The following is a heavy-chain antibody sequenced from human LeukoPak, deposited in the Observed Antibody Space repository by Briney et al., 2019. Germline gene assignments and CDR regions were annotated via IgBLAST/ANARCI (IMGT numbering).Heavy chain of an antibody. CDR1: GFTFSSYA. CDR3: AKDLGSWLLYAQVGADY. D-gene: IGHD1-26*01. V-gene: IGHV3-30*02. Sequence: GGSLRLSCAASGFTFSSYAMSWVRQAPGKGLEWVAFIWYDGSNKYYADSVKGRFTIFRDNSKNTLYLQMNSLRAEDTAVYYCAKDLGSWLLYAQVGADYWGQGTLVTVSS. CDR2: IWYDGSNK. J-gene: IGHJ4*02.